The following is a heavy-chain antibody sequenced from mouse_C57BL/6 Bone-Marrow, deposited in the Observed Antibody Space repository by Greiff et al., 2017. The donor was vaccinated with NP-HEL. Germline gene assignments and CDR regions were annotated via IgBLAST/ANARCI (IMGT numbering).Heavy chain of an antibody. CDR3: ARHEVYYYGSSLYAMDY. D-gene: IGHD1-1*01. J-gene: IGHJ4*01. CDR1: GFTFSSYT. CDR2: ISGGGGNT. Sequence: DVHLVESGGGLVKPGGSLKLSCAASGFTFSSYTMSWVRQTPEKRLEWVATISGGGGNTYYPDSVKGRFTISRDNAKNTLYLQMSSLRSEDTALYYCARHEVYYYGSSLYAMDYWGQGTSVTVSS. V-gene: IGHV5-9*01.